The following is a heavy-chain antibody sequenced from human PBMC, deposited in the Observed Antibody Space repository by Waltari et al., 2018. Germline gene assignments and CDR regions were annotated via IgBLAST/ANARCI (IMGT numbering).Heavy chain of an antibody. CDR3: ARHASVTEQRRLVIYYFDY. J-gene: IGHJ4*02. CDR2: IHYSGST. CDR1: GGSISSSSYY. V-gene: IGHV4-39*01. Sequence: QLQLQESGPGLVKPSETLSLTCTVSGGSISSSSYYWGWIRQPPGKGLEGIGSIHYSGSTYYNPSLKSRVTISVDTSKNQFSLKLSSVTAADTAVYYCARHASVTEQRRLVIYYFDYWGQGTLVTVSS. D-gene: IGHD3-9*01.